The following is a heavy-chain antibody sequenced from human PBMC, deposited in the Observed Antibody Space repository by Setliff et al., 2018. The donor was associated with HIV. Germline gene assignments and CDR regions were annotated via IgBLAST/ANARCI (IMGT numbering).Heavy chain of an antibody. CDR2: TNTNTGTP. J-gene: IGHJ3*02. CDR3: ARGRKFYDSSGSYPDAFDI. CDR1: AYTFNKYT. D-gene: IGHD3-22*01. V-gene: IGHV7-4-1*02. Sequence: GASVKVSCKASAYTFNKYTINWVRQAPGQGLEWMGWTNTNTGTPTYAQGFTGRFIFSLDTSVNTTYLQITSLKAEDTTVYFCARGRKFYDSSGSYPDAFDIWGQGTVVTVSS.